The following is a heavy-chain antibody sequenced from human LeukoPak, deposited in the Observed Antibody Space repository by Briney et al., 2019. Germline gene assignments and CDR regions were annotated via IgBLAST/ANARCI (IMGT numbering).Heavy chain of an antibody. CDR2: INNSGST. CDR1: GGSFSGYY. CDR3: ASGFGVAAVIDY. D-gene: IGHD6-13*01. V-gene: IGHV4-34*01. J-gene: IGHJ4*02. Sequence: SETLSLTCAVYGGSFSGYYWSWIRQPPGKGLEWIWEINNSGSTNYNPSLKSRVTISVDTSKNQFSLKLSSVTAADTAVYYCASGFGVAAVIDYWGQGTLVTVSS.